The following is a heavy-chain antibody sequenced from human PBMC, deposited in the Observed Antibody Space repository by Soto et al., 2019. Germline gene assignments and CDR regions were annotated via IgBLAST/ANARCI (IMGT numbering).Heavy chain of an antibody. J-gene: IGHJ4*02. CDR1: GGTFSSYS. CDR3: ARDGGRHSGGIDY. V-gene: IGHV1-69*01. CDR2: IIPIFGTA. Sequence: QVQLVQSGAEVKKPGSSVKVSCKASGGTFSSYSINWVRQAPGQGLEWMGEIIPIFGTANYAHQFQGRVTIPADESTSTAYMELSSLRSEDTAVYYCARDGGRHSGGIDYWGQGTLVTVSS. D-gene: IGHD1-26*01.